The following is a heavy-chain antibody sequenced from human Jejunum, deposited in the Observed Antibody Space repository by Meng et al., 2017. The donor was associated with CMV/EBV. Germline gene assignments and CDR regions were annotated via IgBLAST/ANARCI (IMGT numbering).Heavy chain of an antibody. J-gene: IGHJ4*02. V-gene: IGHV1-2*02. CDR3: ARKMGVYYFDY. CDR1: GGSVNNYA. D-gene: IGHD2-8*02. CDR2: IGPNSGDT. Sequence: QVQLVQSGAEVKMPGSSVKVSCKSSGGSVNNYALSWVRQAPGQGLEWMGWIGPNSGDTNYAQKFQGRVTMTRDTSINTAYMELSRLNFDDTAVYYCARKMGVYYFDYWGQGTLVTVSS.